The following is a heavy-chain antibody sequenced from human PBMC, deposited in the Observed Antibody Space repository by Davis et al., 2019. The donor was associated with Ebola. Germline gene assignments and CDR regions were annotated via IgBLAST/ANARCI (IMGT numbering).Heavy chain of an antibody. V-gene: IGHV3-48*02. CDR2: ISSSSTI. CDR1: GFTFSSYS. D-gene: IGHD4-17*01. J-gene: IGHJ4*02. CDR3: AREIGDYGTGLDY. Sequence: PGGSLRLSCAASGFTFSSYSMNWVRQAPGKGLEWVSYISSSSTIYYADSVKGRFTISRDNAKNSLYLQMNSLRDEDTAVYYCAREIGDYGTGLDYWGQGTLVTVSS.